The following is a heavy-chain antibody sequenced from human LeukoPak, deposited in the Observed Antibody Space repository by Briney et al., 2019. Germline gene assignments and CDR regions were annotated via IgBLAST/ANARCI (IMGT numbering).Heavy chain of an antibody. CDR3: ARGRATAVLSLIDY. D-gene: IGHD1-26*01. J-gene: IGHJ4*02. Sequence: ASVRVSCKASGYTFTSYGISWVRQAPGQGLEWMGWISAYNGNTNYAQTLQGRVTMTTDTSTSTAYMELSSLRSDDTAVYYCARGRATAVLSLIDYWGQGTLVTVSS. CDR1: GYTFTSYG. V-gene: IGHV1-18*01. CDR2: ISAYNGNT.